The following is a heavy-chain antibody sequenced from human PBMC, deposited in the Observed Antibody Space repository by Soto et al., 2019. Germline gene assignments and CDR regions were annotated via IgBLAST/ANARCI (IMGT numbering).Heavy chain of an antibody. J-gene: IGHJ4*02. Sequence: QVPLVESGGGVVQPGRSLRLSCAASGFTFSSYGMHWVRQAPGKGLEWVAVIWYDGSNKYYADSVKGRFTISRDNSKNTLYLQMNSLRAEDTAVYYCARDESGYVRTYYFDYWGQGTLVTVSS. CDR1: GFTFSSYG. D-gene: IGHD5-12*01. V-gene: IGHV3-33*01. CDR3: ARDESGYVRTYYFDY. CDR2: IWYDGSNK.